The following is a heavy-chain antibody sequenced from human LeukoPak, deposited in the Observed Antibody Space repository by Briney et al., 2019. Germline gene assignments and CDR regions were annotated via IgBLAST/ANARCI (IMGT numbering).Heavy chain of an antibody. J-gene: IGHJ4*02. D-gene: IGHD1-26*01. CDR3: ARCRWELPPTEDY. CDR2: ISAYNGNT. Sequence: ASVKVSCKASGGTFSSYAISWVRQAPGQGLEWMGWISAYNGNTNYAQKLQGRVTMTTDTSTSTAYMELRSLRSDDTAVYYCARCRWELPPTEDYWGQGTLVTVSS. V-gene: IGHV1-18*01. CDR1: GGTFSSYA.